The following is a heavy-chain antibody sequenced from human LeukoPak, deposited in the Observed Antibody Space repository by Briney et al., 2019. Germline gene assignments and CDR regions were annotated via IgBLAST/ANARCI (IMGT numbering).Heavy chain of an antibody. CDR3: ARGGGFPTKVDN. V-gene: IGHV4-59*01. J-gene: IGHJ4*02. CDR1: GGSISSYY. CDR2: IYYSGST. Sequence: SETLSLTCTVSGGSISSYYWSWIRQPPGKGLEWIGYIYYSGSTNYNPSLKSRVTMSVDTSKNQFSLKLRSVTAADTAVYYCARGGGFPTKVDNWGQGTLVTVSS.